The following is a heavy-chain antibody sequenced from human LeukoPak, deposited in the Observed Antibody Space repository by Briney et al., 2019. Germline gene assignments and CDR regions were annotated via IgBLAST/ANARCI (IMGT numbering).Heavy chain of an antibody. J-gene: IGHJ4*02. CDR3: ARDRAYSSSSWYSVDY. CDR2: ISSSSSTM. V-gene: IGHV3-48*01. CDR1: GFTFSSYS. D-gene: IGHD6-13*01. Sequence: PGGSLRLSCAASGFTFSSYSMNWVRQAPGKGLEWVSYISSSSSTMYYADSVKGRFTISRDNAKNSLYLQMNSLRAEDTAVYYCARDRAYSSSSWYSVDYWGQGTLVTVSS.